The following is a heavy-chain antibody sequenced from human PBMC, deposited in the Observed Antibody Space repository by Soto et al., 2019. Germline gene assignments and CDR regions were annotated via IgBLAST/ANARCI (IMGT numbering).Heavy chain of an antibody. CDR2: INAGNGNT. J-gene: IGHJ4*02. Sequence: QVQLVQSGAEEKKPGASVKVSCKASGYTFTSYAMHWVRQAPGQRIEWMGWINAGNGNTKYSQKFQGRVTITRDTSASTAYMELSCLRSEDTAVYYCAGSIVVVTALDYWGQGTLVTVSS. CDR1: GYTFTSYA. V-gene: IGHV1-3*05. D-gene: IGHD2-21*02. CDR3: AGSIVVVTALDY.